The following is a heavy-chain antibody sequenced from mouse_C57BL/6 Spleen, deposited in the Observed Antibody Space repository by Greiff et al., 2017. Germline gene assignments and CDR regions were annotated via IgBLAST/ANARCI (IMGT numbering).Heavy chain of an antibody. Sequence: VQLQQSGPEMVKPGATVKISCKASGYALSSSWMNWVKQRPGKGLEWIGRIYPGDGDTKYNGKFKGKGTLTADKSSSTAYMQHSSLTSEDSAVYFCARAQYYGSSSLAMVYWGQGTSVTVSS. J-gene: IGHJ4*01. CDR2: IYPGDGDT. CDR3: ARAQYYGSSSLAMVY. D-gene: IGHD1-1*01. V-gene: IGHV1-82*01. CDR1: GYALSSSW.